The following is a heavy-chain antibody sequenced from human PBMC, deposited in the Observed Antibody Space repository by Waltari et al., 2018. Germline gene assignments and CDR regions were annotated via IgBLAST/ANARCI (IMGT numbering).Heavy chain of an antibody. Sequence: QVQLVQSGAEVKKPGASVKVSCKASGYTFTGYYMHWVRQAPGQGLEWMGWINPNSGGTNYAQKFQGRVTMTRDTSISTAYMELSRLRSDDTAVYYCARVSGYCSSTSCYTWPFDYWGQGTLVTVSS. CDR3: ARVSGYCSSTSCYTWPFDY. D-gene: IGHD2-2*02. J-gene: IGHJ4*02. V-gene: IGHV1-2*02. CDR2: INPNSGGT. CDR1: GYTFTGYY.